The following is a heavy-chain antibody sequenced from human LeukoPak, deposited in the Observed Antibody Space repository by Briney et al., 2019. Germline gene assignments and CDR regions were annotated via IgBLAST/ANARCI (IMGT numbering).Heavy chain of an antibody. CDR2: IIPIFGTA. Sequence: SVKVSCKASGGTFSSYAISWVRQAPGQGLEWMGGIIPIFGTANYAQKFQGRVTITADESTSTAYMELSSLRSEDTAVYYCARGVRFLEWLLAFDIWGQGTMVTVSS. CDR3: ARGVRFLEWLLAFDI. D-gene: IGHD3-3*01. J-gene: IGHJ3*02. CDR1: GGTFSSYA. V-gene: IGHV1-69*13.